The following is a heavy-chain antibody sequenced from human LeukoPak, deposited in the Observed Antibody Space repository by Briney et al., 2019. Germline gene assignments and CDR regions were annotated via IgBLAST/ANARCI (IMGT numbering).Heavy chain of an antibody. Sequence: PGGSLGLSCAASGFTFSSYWMHWVRQAPGKGLVWVSRINSDGSSTSYADSVKGRFTISRDNAKNTLYLQMNSLRAEDTAVYYCANGDYVTLFDYWGQGTLVTVSS. V-gene: IGHV3-74*01. J-gene: IGHJ4*02. CDR1: GFTFSSYW. CDR2: INSDGSST. CDR3: ANGDYVTLFDY. D-gene: IGHD3-10*01.